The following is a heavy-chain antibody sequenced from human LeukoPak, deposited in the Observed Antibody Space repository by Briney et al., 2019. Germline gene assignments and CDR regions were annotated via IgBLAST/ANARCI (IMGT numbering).Heavy chain of an antibody. Sequence: GGSLRLSCAASGFTVSSNYMSWVRQAPGKGLEWVSTIYSGGSTYYADSVKGRFTISRDNSKNTLYLQMNSLRAEDTAVYYCASGYYFMYLRYWGQGTLVTVSS. CDR1: GFTVSSNY. J-gene: IGHJ4*02. V-gene: IGHV3-53*01. D-gene: IGHD3-3*01. CDR2: IYSGGST. CDR3: ASGYYFMYLRY.